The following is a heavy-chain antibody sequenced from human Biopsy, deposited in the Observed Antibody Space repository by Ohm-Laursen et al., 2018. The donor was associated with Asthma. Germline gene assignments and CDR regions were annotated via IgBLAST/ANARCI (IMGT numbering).Heavy chain of an antibody. D-gene: IGHD3-10*01. Sequence: SDTLSLTCTVSGGSIGTSTYYWGWIRQPPGKGLEWIASIYYSGNTYYNPSLKSRVTISVDTSKNQFSLKLSSVTAADTAVYYCARERAGYYGSGSYLGYWGQGTLVTVSS. CDR2: IYYSGNT. CDR3: ARERAGYYGSGSYLGY. CDR1: GGSIGTSTYY. V-gene: IGHV4-39*07. J-gene: IGHJ4*02.